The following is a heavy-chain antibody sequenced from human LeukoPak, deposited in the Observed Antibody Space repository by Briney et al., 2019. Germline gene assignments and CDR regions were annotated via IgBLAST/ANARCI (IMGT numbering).Heavy chain of an antibody. CDR2: IKADESEK. CDR1: GFTFSSYW. D-gene: IGHD2-15*01. CDR3: ARGGWSRFEY. Sequence: GGSLRLSCAASGFTFSSYWMTWVRQAPGRGLEWVASIKADESEKYYEDSVKDRFTVSRDNAKNSLYLQVSSLRAEDTAIYYCARGGWSRFEYWGQRTLVTVSS. V-gene: IGHV3-7*01. J-gene: IGHJ4*02.